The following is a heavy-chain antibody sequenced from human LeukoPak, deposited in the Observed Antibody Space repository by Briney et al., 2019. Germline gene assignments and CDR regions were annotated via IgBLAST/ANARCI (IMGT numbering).Heavy chain of an antibody. V-gene: IGHV4-61*08. J-gene: IGHJ4*02. CDR1: GDPIIGYSDY. CDR2: IYYSGST. CDR3: AREYSGFDY. Sequence: SDTLSLTCTVSGDPIIGYSDYKWTWIRQPPGKGLEWIGYIYYSGSTNYNPSLKSRVTISVDTSKNQFSLKLTSVTAADTAVYYCAREYSGFDYWGQGTLVTVSS. D-gene: IGHD5-12*01.